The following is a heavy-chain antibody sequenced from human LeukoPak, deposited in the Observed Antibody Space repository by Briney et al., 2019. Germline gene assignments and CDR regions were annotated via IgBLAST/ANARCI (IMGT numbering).Heavy chain of an antibody. CDR1: GYTFTSYY. CDR3: AMERRLIDYYYGMDV. CDR2: INPSGGST. V-gene: IGHV1-46*01. D-gene: IGHD1-1*01. Sequence: ASVNVSCKASGYTFTSYYMDWVRQAPGQGLEWMGIINPSGGSTSYAQKFQGRVTMTRDTSTSTVYMELSSLRCEDTAVYYCAMERRLIDYYYGMDVWGQGTTVTVSS. J-gene: IGHJ6*02.